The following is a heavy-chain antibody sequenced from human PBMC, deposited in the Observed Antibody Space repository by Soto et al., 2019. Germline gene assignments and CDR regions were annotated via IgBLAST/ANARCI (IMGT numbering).Heavy chain of an antibody. J-gene: IGHJ5*02. CDR3: ARALPVAKGGFDP. V-gene: IGHV3-53*02. CDR1: GFTVSNTY. CDR2: IYTAGGT. D-gene: IGHD2-2*01. Sequence: EVQLVETGGGLIQPGGSLRLSCAASGFTVSNTYMTWVRQPPGKGLECVSVIYTAGGTNYADSVKGRFIISRDNSKNTLYLQMNSLSAEETAVYYCARALPVAKGGFDPWGQGTLVTVSS.